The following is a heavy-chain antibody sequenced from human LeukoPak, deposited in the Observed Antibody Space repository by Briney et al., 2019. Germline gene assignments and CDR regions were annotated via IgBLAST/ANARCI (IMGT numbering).Heavy chain of an antibody. CDR2: IYYSGST. CDR1: GGSISSGSYY. CDR3: ARGSGDDFWSGNDY. Sequence: PSETLSPTCTVSGGSISSGSYYWSWIRQPAGKGLEWIGYIYYSGSTNYNPSLKSRVTISVDTSKNQFSLKLSSVTAADTAVYYCARGSGDDFWSGNDYWGQGTLVTVSS. J-gene: IGHJ4*02. D-gene: IGHD3-3*01. V-gene: IGHV4-61*10.